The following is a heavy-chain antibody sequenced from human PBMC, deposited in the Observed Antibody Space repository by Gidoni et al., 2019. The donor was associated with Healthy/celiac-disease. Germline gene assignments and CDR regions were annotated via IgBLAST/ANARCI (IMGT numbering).Heavy chain of an antibody. V-gene: IGHV3-33*01. D-gene: IGHD3-3*01. Sequence: QVQLVESGGGVVQPGRSLRLSCAASGFTFSSYGMHWVRQAPGKGLEWVAVIWYDGSNKYYADYVKGRFTISRDNSKNTLYLQMNSLGAEDTAVYYCARGRIAGVAGLVYFDYWGQGTLVTVSS. CDR2: IWYDGSNK. J-gene: IGHJ4*02. CDR1: GFTFSSYG. CDR3: ARGRIAGVAGLVYFDY.